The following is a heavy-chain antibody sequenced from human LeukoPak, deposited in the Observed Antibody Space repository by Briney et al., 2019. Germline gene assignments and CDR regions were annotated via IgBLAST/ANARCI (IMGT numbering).Heavy chain of an antibody. CDR1: GGSISDSNYC. V-gene: IGHV4-39*01. D-gene: IGHD6-25*01. CDR2: IYYSGST. CDR3: ARQSTIAAARIDP. Sequence: PSETLSLTCTVSGGSISDSNYCWGWIRQPPGRGLEWIGNIYYSGSTYYSPSLKSRVTVSVDTSKNQFSLKLSSVTAADTAVYYCARQSTIAAARIDPWGQGTLVTVSS. J-gene: IGHJ5*02.